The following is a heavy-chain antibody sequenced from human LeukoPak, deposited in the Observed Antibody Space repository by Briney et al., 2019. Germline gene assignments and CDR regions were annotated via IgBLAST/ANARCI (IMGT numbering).Heavy chain of an antibody. CDR2: IWYDGSNK. Sequence: GGSLRLSCAASGFTFSSYGMHWVRQAPGKGLEWVAVIWYDGSNKYYADSVKGRFTISRGNSKNTLYLQMNSLRAEDTAVYYCAREGRRYCTNGVCYRDYWGQGTLVTVSS. CDR3: AREGRRYCTNGVCYRDY. V-gene: IGHV3-33*08. J-gene: IGHJ4*02. CDR1: GFTFSSYG. D-gene: IGHD2-8*01.